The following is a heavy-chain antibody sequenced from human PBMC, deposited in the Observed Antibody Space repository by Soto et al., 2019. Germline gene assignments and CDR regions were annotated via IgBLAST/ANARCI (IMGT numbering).Heavy chain of an antibody. CDR3: ARGDYYDSSGYHLDAFDI. D-gene: IGHD3-22*01. V-gene: IGHV3-33*01. J-gene: IGHJ3*02. CDR2: IWYDGSNK. CDR1: GFTFSSYG. Sequence: QVQLVESGGGVVQPGRSLRLSCAASGFTFSSYGMHWVRQAPGKGLKWVAVIWYDGSNKYYADSVKGRFTISRDNSKNTLYLQMNSLRAEDTAVYYCARGDYYDSSGYHLDAFDIWGQGTMVTVSS.